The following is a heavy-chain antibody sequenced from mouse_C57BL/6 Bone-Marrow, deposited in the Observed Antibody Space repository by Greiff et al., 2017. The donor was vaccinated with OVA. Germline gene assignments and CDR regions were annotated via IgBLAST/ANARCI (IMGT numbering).Heavy chain of an antibody. J-gene: IGHJ2*01. V-gene: IGHV5-17*01. D-gene: IGHD4-1*01. CDR1: GFTFSDYG. CDR2: ISSGSGTI. Sequence: EVKLVESGGGLVKPGGSLKLSCAASGFTFSDYGMHWVRQAPEKGLEWVAYISSGSGTIYYADTVKGRFTISRDNAKNTLFLQMTSLRSEDTAMYYCARELCLDYWGQGTTLTVSS. CDR3: ARELCLDY.